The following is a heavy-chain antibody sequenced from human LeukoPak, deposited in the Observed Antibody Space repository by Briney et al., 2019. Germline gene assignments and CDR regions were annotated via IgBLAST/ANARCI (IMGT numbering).Heavy chain of an antibody. CDR3: VRSHHGGV. Sequence: SGTLSLTCSISGGSMSGFFWYWVRQPPGKGLEWIGYIYYTGSTNYNPSLESRVTISMDTSRNQFSLRLSSVTAADTAVYYCVRSHHGGVWGKGTTVTVSS. CDR2: IYYTGST. D-gene: IGHD1-14*01. CDR1: GGSMSGFF. J-gene: IGHJ6*04. V-gene: IGHV4-59*01.